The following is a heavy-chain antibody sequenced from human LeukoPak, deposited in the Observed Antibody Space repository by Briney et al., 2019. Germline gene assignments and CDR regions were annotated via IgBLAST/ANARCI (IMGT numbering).Heavy chain of an antibody. D-gene: IGHD6-13*01. CDR1: GGTFSSYA. Sequence: GASVKVSCKASGGTFSSYAISWVRQAPGQGLEWMGGIIPIFGTANYAQKFQGRVTITADESTSTAYMELSSLRSEDMAVYYCARVAAAGTSFKDYYYYMDVWGKGTTVTISS. CDR3: ARVAAAGTSFKDYYYYMDV. V-gene: IGHV1-69*01. CDR2: IIPIFGTA. J-gene: IGHJ6*03.